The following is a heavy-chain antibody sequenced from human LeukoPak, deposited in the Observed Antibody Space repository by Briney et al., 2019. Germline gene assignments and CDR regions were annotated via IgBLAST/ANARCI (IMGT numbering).Heavy chain of an antibody. CDR1: GFTFRDCS. J-gene: IGHJ4*02. CDR2: ISYDGSNK. V-gene: IGHV3-30*03. D-gene: IGHD3-10*01. CDR3: ARGTVTMVDY. Sequence: GGSLRLSCAASGFTFRDCSMNWVRQAPGKGLEWVAVISYDGSNKYYADSVKGRFTISRDNSKNTLFLQMNSLRAGDTAVYYCARGTVTMVDYWGQGTLVTVSS.